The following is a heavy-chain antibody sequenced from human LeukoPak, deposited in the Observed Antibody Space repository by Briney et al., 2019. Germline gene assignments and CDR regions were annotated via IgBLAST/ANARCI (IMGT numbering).Heavy chain of an antibody. Sequence: GGSLTLSCAASGFTFNRNNIHWVRQAPGKGLEWVSYIRYDGSNMYYADSVKGRFTISRDNAKISLYLQMNSLRADDTAVYYCARETIVGVAGDFWGPGILV. V-gene: IGHV3-48*01. J-gene: IGHJ4*02. CDR3: ARETIVGVAGDF. D-gene: IGHD6-19*01. CDR1: GFTFNRNN. CDR2: IRYDGSNM.